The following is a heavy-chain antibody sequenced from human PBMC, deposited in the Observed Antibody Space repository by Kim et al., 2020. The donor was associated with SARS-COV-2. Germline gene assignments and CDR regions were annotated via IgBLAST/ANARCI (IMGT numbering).Heavy chain of an antibody. J-gene: IGHJ4*02. Sequence: GGSLRLSCAASGFTFDDYAMHWVRQAPGKGLEWVSRISWNSGSIVYADSVKGRFTISRDNAKNSLYLQMNSLRAEDTALYYCAKDLYSSSWSGFDYCGRG. CDR1: GFTFDDYA. D-gene: IGHD6-13*01. V-gene: IGHV3-9*01. CDR2: ISWNSGSI. CDR3: AKDLYSSSWSGFDY.